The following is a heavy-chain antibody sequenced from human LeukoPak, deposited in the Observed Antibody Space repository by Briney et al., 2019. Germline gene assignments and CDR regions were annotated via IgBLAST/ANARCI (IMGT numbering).Heavy chain of an antibody. Sequence: GGSLRLSCAASGFTFSIYTMNWVRQAPGKGLEWDAYISSTSVSIDYADSVKGRFSISRDNAKNSLYLQINSLRAEDTAVYYCARRQLGPRLWDAFDVWGQGTVVTVSS. CDR3: ARRQLGPRLWDAFDV. CDR1: GFTFSIYT. CDR2: ISSTSVSI. J-gene: IGHJ3*01. D-gene: IGHD7-27*01. V-gene: IGHV3-48*04.